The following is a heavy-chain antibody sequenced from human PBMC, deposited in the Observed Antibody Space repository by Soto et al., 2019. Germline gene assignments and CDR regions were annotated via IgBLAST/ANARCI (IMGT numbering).Heavy chain of an antibody. V-gene: IGHV4-4*02. CDR2: IYHSGNT. D-gene: IGHD4-17*01. J-gene: IGHJ4*02. Sequence: ASETLSLTCAVSGGSISSSDWWSWVRQPPGKGLEWIGEIYHSGNTNYNPSLKSRVTMAVDKSRNQFSLKLSSVTAADTAVYYCARDDDYVDNGLDHWGQGTLVTVSS. CDR3: ARDDDYVDNGLDH. CDR1: GGSISSSDW.